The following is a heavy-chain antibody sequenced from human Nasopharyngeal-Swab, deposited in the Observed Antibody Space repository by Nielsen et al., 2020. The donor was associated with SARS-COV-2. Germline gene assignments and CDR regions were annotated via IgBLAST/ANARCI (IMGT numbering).Heavy chain of an antibody. Sequence: SETLSLTCTVSGGSISSSSYYWGWLRQPPGKGLEWIGSIYYSGSTYYNPSLKSRVTISVDTSKNQFSLKLSSVTAADTAVYCCARPYYDSSGYDAWFDPWGQGTLVTVSS. D-gene: IGHD3-22*01. J-gene: IGHJ5*02. V-gene: IGHV4-39*01. CDR3: ARPYYDSSGYDAWFDP. CDR1: GGSISSSSYY. CDR2: IYYSGST.